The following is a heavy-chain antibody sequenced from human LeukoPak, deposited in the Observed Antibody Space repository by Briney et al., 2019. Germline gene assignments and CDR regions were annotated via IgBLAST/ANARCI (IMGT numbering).Heavy chain of an antibody. CDR1: GDSVSSNSAA. V-gene: IGHV6-1*01. CDR2: TYYRSKWYN. Sequence: SQTLSLTCAISGDSVSSNSAAWDWIRHSPSRGLEWLGKTYYRSKWYNDYAVSVKSRITINPDTSKNQFSLQLNSVTPEDTAVYYCARDEIGNIVLPNWFDPWGQGTLVTVSS. D-gene: IGHD2-8*01. CDR3: ARDEIGNIVLPNWFDP. J-gene: IGHJ5*02.